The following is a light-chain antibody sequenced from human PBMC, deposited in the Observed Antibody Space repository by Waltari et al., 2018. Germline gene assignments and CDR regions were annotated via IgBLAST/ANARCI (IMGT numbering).Light chain of an antibody. V-gene: IGLV2-14*02. Sequence: QSALTQPASVSGSPGQSITISCTGTSSGVGSYNLVSWYQQHPGKAPKLMIYEGSKRPSGVSNRFSGSKSGNTASLTISGLQAEDEADYYCCSYTGSDMDIVFGGGTKLTVL. CDR2: EGS. CDR1: SSGVGSYNL. CDR3: CSYTGSDMDIV. J-gene: IGLJ3*02.